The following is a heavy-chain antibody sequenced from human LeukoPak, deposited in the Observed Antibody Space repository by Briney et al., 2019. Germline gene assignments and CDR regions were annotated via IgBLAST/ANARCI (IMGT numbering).Heavy chain of an antibody. D-gene: IGHD6-13*01. V-gene: IGHV4-39*07. CDR3: ASGIAAAGSRVFGY. J-gene: IGHJ4*02. CDR2: IYYSGST. CDR1: GGSISSISYY. Sequence: SETLSLTCTISGGSISSISYYWGWIRQPPGKGLEWIGSIYYSGSTNYNPSLKSRVTISVDTSKNQFSLKLSSVTAADTAVYYCASGIAAAGSRVFGYWGQGTLVTVSS.